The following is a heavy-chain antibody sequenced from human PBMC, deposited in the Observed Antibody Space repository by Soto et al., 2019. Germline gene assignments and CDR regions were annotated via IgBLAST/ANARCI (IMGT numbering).Heavy chain of an antibody. V-gene: IGHV4-31*03. D-gene: IGHD2-2*02. CDR2: IYYSGST. Sequence: SETLSLTCTVSGGSISSGGYYWSWIRQHPGKGLEWIGYIYYSGSTYYNPSLKSRVTISVDTSKNQFSLKLSSVTAADTAVYYCARGEGYCSSTSCYISWLDPWGQGTLVTVSS. J-gene: IGHJ5*02. CDR1: GGSISSGGYY. CDR3: ARGEGYCSSTSCYISWLDP.